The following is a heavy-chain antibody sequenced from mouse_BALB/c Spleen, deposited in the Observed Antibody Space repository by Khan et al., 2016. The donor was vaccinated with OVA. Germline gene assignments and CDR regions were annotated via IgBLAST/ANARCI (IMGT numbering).Heavy chain of an antibody. CDR2: INPGSGDI. Sequence: QVQLQQSGAELARPGASVKLSCKASGYTFTDYYINWVKQRTGQGLEWIGEINPGSGDIYYNEKFKGKATLTADKSSSTAYMQLISLTSEDSAGYFCARRNYFGYPFAYWGQGTLVTVSA. CDR1: GYTFTDYY. CDR3: ARRNYFGYPFAY. D-gene: IGHD1-2*01. J-gene: IGHJ3*01. V-gene: IGHV1-77*01.